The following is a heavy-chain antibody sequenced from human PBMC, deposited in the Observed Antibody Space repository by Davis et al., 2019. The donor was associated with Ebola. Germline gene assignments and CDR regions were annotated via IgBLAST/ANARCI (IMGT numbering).Heavy chain of an antibody. CDR3: ARARRIAARPPVDYYYGMDV. Sequence: MPGGSLRLSCAVYGGSFSGYYWSWIRQPPGKGLEWIGEINHSGSTNYNPSLKSRVTISVDTSKNQFSLKLSSVTAADTAVYYCARARRIAARPPVDYYYGMDVWGQGTTVTVSS. D-gene: IGHD6-6*01. CDR1: GGSFSGYY. CDR2: INHSGST. V-gene: IGHV4-34*01. J-gene: IGHJ6*02.